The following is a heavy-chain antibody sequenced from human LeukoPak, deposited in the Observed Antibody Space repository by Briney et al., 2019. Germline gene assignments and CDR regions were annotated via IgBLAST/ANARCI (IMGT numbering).Heavy chain of an antibody. CDR3: TREMGAVAGHGALDI. J-gene: IGHJ3*02. D-gene: IGHD6-19*01. CDR2: MNPNSGNT. Sequence: ASVKVSCKVSGYTFSRYDINWVRQASGQGLEWMGWMNPNSGNTGYAQKFQGRVTMTRDTSINTAYMELSSLRSEDTAVYYCTREMGAVAGHGALDIWGQGTMVTVSS. V-gene: IGHV1-8*01. CDR1: GYTFSRYD.